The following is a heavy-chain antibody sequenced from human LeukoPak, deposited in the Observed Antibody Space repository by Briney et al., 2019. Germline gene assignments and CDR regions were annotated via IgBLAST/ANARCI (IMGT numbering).Heavy chain of an antibody. J-gene: IGHJ6*02. D-gene: IGHD3-9*01. CDR2: IYSGGST. CDR1: GFTVSSNY. CDR3: ARSDFDWQLAYGMDV. V-gene: IGHV3-53*04. Sequence: GGSLRLSCAASGFTVSSNYMSWVRQAPGKGLEWVSVIYSGGSTYYADSVKGRFTISRHNSKNTLYLQMNSLRAEDTAGYYCARSDFDWQLAYGMDVWGQGTTVTVSS.